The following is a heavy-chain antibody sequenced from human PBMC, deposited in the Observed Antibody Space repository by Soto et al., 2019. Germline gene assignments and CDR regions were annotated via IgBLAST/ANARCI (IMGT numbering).Heavy chain of an antibody. Sequence: PSETLSLTCAVHGGSFSGYYWTWIRQPPGKGLEWIGDINHSGSTNYNSSLKSRVTISVDTSKNQLSLKLRSVTAADTAVYYCAREEVPQWFTRGYYGMDVWGQGTTVTVSS. CDR1: GGSFSGYY. J-gene: IGHJ6*02. D-gene: IGHD2-2*01. V-gene: IGHV4-34*01. CDR3: AREEVPQWFTRGYYGMDV. CDR2: INHSGST.